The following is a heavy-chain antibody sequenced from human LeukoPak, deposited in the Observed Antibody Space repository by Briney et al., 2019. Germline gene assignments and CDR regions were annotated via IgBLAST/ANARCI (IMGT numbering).Heavy chain of an antibody. CDR3: ARTVAPAGTISEYFLH. CDR2: IKQDGSET. J-gene: IGHJ1*01. Sequence: GGSLRLSCAASGFTFSSYWMGWVRQAPGKGLEWVANIKQDGSETYYVDSVKGRFTVSRDNAKNSLYLQMNSLRAEDTAVYYCARTVAPAGTISEYFLHWGQGTLVTVSS. V-gene: IGHV3-7*01. CDR1: GFTFSSYW. D-gene: IGHD6-13*01.